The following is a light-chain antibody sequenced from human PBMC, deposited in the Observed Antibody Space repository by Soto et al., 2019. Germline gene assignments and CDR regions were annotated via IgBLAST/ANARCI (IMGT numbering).Light chain of an antibody. V-gene: IGKV1-39*01. Sequence: DIQMPQSPSSLSASVGDRVTITCRSSQSITNYLNWYQQKPGKAPKLLIYAASSLQSGVPSRLSGSGSGTHFSFSISSLQPEDFATYYCQQYDYLVTFGQGTRLEI. CDR1: QSITNY. J-gene: IGKJ5*01. CDR2: AAS. CDR3: QQYDYLVT.